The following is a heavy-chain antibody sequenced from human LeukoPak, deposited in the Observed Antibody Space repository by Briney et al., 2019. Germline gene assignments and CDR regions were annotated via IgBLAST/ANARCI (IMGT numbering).Heavy chain of an antibody. CDR1: EYSFTNYW. CDR3: ATYAGSYSKYFQH. Sequence: GESLKISCKGSEYSFTNYWIGWVRQMPGKGLEWMGITYPGDSDTRYSPSFQGQVTISADKSISTAYLQWSSLKASDTAMYFCATYAGSYSKYFQHWGQGTLVTVS. D-gene: IGHD3-10*01. V-gene: IGHV5-51*01. J-gene: IGHJ1*01. CDR2: TYPGDSDT.